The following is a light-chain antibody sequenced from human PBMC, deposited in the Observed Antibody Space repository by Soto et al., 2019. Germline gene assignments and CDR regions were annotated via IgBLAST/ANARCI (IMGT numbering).Light chain of an antibody. CDR3: QQYGSSPT. V-gene: IGKV3-20*01. CDR1: QSVFNNH. J-gene: IGKJ5*01. CDR2: GAS. Sequence: IVLTPSPSPLSLSPGERATLSCRASQSVFNNHIGWYQQKPGQAPRLLIYGASSRATGIPDRFSGSGSGTDFTLTISRLEPEDFAVYYCQQYGSSPTFGQGTRLAFK.